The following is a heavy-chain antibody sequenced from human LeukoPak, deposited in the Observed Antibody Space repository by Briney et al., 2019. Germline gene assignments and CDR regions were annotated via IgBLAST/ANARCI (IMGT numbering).Heavy chain of an antibody. V-gene: IGHV3-48*04. Sequence: GGSLRLSCAASGFTLSSYGMTWVRQAPGKGLEWVSYSSISGSNIYYADSVKGRFTISRDNAKNSLSLQMNSLRAEDTAVYYCARDGHYDILTGYFQDWGQGTLVTVSS. J-gene: IGHJ1*01. CDR2: SSISGSNI. D-gene: IGHD3-9*01. CDR3: ARDGHYDILTGYFQD. CDR1: GFTLSSYG.